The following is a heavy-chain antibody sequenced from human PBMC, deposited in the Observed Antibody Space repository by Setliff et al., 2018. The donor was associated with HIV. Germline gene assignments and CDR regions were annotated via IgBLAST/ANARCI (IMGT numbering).Heavy chain of an antibody. D-gene: IGHD3-22*01. V-gene: IGHV1-69*10. CDR2: ITPFVGIT. J-gene: IGHJ3*02. Sequence: ASVKVSCKASGGTFSDFRITWVRQAPGQGLEWMGEITPFVGITNYAQKFQGRVTISADESTSTAYMELSSLRSEDTAVYYWARGPDSSGERPFDIWGQGTMVTVSS. CDR3: ARGPDSSGERPFDI. CDR1: GGTFSDFR.